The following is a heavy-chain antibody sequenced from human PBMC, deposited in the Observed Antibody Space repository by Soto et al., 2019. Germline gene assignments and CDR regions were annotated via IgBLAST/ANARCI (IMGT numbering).Heavy chain of an antibody. V-gene: IGHV4-34*01. D-gene: IGHD4-17*01. CDR1: GGSFSGYY. J-gene: IGHJ4*02. CDR2: INHSGST. Sequence: QVQLQQWGAGLLKPSETLSLTCAVYGGSFSGYYWSWIRQPPGKGLEWIGEINHSGSTNYNPSLKSRVTISVDTSKNQFSLKLSSVTAADTAVYYCARGRTGITVTTTKSGLVDYWGQGTLVTVSS. CDR3: ARGRTGITVTTTKSGLVDY.